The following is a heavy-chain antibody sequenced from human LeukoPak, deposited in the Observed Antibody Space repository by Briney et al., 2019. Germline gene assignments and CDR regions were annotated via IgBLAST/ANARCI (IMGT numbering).Heavy chain of an antibody. CDR1: GFTFSSYW. J-gene: IGHJ4*02. Sequence: GGSLRLSCAASGFTFSSYWMSWVRQAPGKGLEWVANIKQDGSEKYYVDSVKGRFTISRDNAKNSLYLQMNSLRAEDTAVYYCARRTSGSYSYYFDYWGQGTLVTVSS. V-gene: IGHV3-7*01. D-gene: IGHD1-26*01. CDR3: ARRTSGSYSYYFDY. CDR2: IKQDGSEK.